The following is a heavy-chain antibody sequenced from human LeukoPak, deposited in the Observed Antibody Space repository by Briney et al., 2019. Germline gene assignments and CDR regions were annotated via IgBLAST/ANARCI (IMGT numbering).Heavy chain of an antibody. CDR2: ISNDGSRK. CDR3: ARDRAWNYFDY. J-gene: IGHJ4*02. D-gene: IGHD3-3*01. Sequence: GGSLRLSCAPSGFTFSRHGMHWVRQAPGKGLGWVAIISNDGSRKYYAHSVEGRFTISRDNSKNTLYLQMDSLRAEDTAVYYCARDRAWNYFDYWGQGTLVTVSS. CDR1: GFTFSRHG. V-gene: IGHV3-30*03.